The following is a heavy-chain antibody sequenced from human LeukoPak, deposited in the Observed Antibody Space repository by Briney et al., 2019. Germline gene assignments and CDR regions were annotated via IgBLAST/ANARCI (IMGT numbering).Heavy chain of an antibody. V-gene: IGHV3-74*01. CDR3: ARATYCPVKWLGETTCYYYYMDV. CDR1: GFTFGSYW. Sequence: GGSLRLSCAASGFTFGSYWMHWVRQAPGKGLVWVSRINTDGSSTSYADSVKGRFTISRDNAKNTLYLQMNSLRAEDTAVYYCARATYCPVKWLGETTCYYYYMDVWGKGTTVTVSS. CDR2: INTDGSST. J-gene: IGHJ6*03. D-gene: IGHD3-10*01.